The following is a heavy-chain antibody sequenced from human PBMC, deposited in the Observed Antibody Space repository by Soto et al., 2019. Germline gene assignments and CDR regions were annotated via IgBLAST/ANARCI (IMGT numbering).Heavy chain of an antibody. Sequence: SETLSLTCTVSGGSISSSSYYWGWIRQPPGKGLEWIGSIYYSGSTYYNPSLKSRVTISVDTSKNQFSLKLSSVTAADTAVYYCARHILGATTFDYWGQGTLVTVSS. D-gene: IGHD1-26*01. CDR3: ARHILGATTFDY. V-gene: IGHV4-39*01. J-gene: IGHJ4*02. CDR1: GGSISSSSYY. CDR2: IYYSGST.